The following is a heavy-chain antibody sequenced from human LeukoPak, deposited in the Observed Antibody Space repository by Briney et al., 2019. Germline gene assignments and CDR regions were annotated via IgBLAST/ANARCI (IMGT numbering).Heavy chain of an antibody. Sequence: PGGSLRLSCAASGFTFSTCAMSWVRQAPGKGLEWVSTISGSGGSTYYADSVKGRFTISRDNSKNTLYLQMNSLRAEDTAVYYCAKERWRIAGATEAAFDVWGQGTLVTVSS. CDR1: GFTFSTCA. D-gene: IGHD1-26*01. V-gene: IGHV3-23*01. CDR2: ISGSGGST. CDR3: AKERWRIAGATEAAFDV. J-gene: IGHJ3*01.